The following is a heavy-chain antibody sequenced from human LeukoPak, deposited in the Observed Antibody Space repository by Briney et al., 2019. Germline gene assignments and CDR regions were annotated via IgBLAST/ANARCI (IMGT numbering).Heavy chain of an antibody. CDR3: ARGDTVTTDY. CDR1: GYTFTGYY. D-gene: IGHD4-17*01. V-gene: IGHV1-2*02. CDR2: INPNNGGT. J-gene: IGHJ4*02. Sequence: ASVKVSCKASGYTFTGYYIHWVRQAPGQGLEWMGWINPNNGGTNYAQKFQGRVTMTRDASISTAYMELSRLRSDDTAVYYCARGDTVTTDYWGQGTLVTVSS.